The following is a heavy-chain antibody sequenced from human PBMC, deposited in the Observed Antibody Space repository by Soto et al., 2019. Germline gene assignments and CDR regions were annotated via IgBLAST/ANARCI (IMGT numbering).Heavy chain of an antibody. Sequence: ASVKVSCKASGYTSTGYYMHWVRQAPGQGLEWMGWVNPNSGGTNYAQKFQGWVTMTRDTSISTAYMELSRLRSDDTAVYYCARAYYYYMDVWGQGTTVTVSS. CDR2: VNPNSGGT. CDR3: ARAYYYYMDV. V-gene: IGHV1-2*04. J-gene: IGHJ6*03. CDR1: GYTSTGYY.